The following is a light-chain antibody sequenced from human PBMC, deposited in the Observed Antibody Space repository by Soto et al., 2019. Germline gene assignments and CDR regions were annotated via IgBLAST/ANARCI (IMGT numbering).Light chain of an antibody. CDR2: DAS. V-gene: IGKV3-15*01. J-gene: IGKJ2*01. CDR1: QSVRSN. Sequence: EVVMTQSPATLSVSPGERATLSCRASQSVRSNLVWYQQKPGQPPRLLIYDASTRATGIPARFSGSGSGTDFTRTISSLQSEDFALYFCQQCNNWPYTFGLGTKLEIK. CDR3: QQCNNWPYT.